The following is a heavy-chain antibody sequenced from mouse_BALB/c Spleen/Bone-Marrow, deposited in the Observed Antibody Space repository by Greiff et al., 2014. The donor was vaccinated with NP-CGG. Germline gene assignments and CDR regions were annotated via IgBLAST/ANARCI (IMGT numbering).Heavy chain of an antibody. V-gene: IGHV1-69*02. CDR2: IYPSDSYS. CDR1: GYTFTNYW. CDR3: TRRDRYDYYGVDY. D-gene: IGHD2-14*01. J-gene: IGHJ4*01. Sequence: QVQLQQSGAELVRPGASVKVSCKAFGYTFTNYWINWVRQRPGQGLEWIGNIYPSDSYSNYNQKFKDKATLTVDKSSSTAYMQLSSPTSEDSAVYYCTRRDRYDYYGVDYWGQGTSVTVSS.